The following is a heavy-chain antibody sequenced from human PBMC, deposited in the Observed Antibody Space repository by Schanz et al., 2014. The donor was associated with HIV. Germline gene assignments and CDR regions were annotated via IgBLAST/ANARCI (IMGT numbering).Heavy chain of an antibody. V-gene: IGHV4-34*01. CDR2: VSRSGRT. D-gene: IGHD1-7*01. Sequence: QVQLQQWGTGLLKPSETLSLTCAVHGGSFTNYWWSWIRQPPGRGLEWIGEVSRSGRTNFNPSLKRRVTAPTPPTNPPNTPPPPTDSTPLPYSPTPGHPPRSLNSVTAADTAVYFCARVSREPGYHSSRYYYGMDVWGQGTAVTVSS. J-gene: IGHJ6*02. CDR3: GHPPRSLNSVTAADTAVYFCARVSREPGYHSSRYYYGMDV. CDR1: GGSFTNYW.